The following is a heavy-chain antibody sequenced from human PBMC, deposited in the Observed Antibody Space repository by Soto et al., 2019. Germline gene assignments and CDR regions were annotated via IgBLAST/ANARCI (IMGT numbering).Heavy chain of an antibody. CDR3: ARGGLHYDFTMPLFYYMDV. J-gene: IGHJ6*03. Sequence: PGGSLRLSCAASGFTFSSYSMNWVRQAPGKGLEWVSSISSSSSYIYYADSVKGRFTISRDNAKNSLYLQMNSLRAEDTAVYYCARGGLHYDFTMPLFYYMDVWGKGTTVTVSS. CDR1: GFTFSSYS. CDR2: ISSSSSYI. D-gene: IGHD3-3*01. V-gene: IGHV3-21*01.